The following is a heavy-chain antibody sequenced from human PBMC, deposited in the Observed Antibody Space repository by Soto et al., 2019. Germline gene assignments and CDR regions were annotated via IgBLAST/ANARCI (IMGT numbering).Heavy chain of an antibody. CDR2: IYYNGDT. CDR3: ARFSGNAFDI. CDR1: GGSISSSSYN. Sequence: QLQLQESGPGLLKPSETLSLTCSVSGGSISSSSYNWDWIRQPPGKGLEWIGTIYYNGDTNYNLSLKGRATISVDASDYQFSLKLSSVTAADTSIYYCARFSGNAFDIWGHGTMVTVSP. J-gene: IGHJ3*02. V-gene: IGHV4-39*01.